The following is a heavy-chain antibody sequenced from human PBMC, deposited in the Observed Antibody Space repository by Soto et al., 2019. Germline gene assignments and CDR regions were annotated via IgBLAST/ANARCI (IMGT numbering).Heavy chain of an antibody. Sequence: QVQLQESGPGLVKPSGTLSLTCAVSSGSISSSNWWRWVRQPPGKGLEWIGEIYHSGSTNYNSSLKSRVTISVDNSKNQFSLKLSSVTAADTAVYYCARAMMITGTPVWFDPWGQGPLITVSS. CDR2: IYHSGST. D-gene: IGHD1-20*01. V-gene: IGHV4-4*02. CDR1: SGSISSSNW. J-gene: IGHJ5*02. CDR3: ARAMMITGTPVWFDP.